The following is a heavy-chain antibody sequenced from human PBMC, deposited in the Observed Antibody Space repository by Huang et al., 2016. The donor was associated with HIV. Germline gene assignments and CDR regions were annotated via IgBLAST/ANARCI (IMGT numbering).Heavy chain of an antibody. D-gene: IGHD3-10*01. CDR3: ARLPGSITMIRGVITDPY. CDR2: IYYSGGT. Sequence: QLQLQESGPGLVKPSETLSLTCTVSGGPIRSDNYYWGWIRQPPGKGLEWIGRIYYSGGTYDNPSLKRRVTITVDTSKNHFSLRMRSVTAADTAVYYCARLPGSITMIRGVITDPYWGQGTLVTVSS. CDR1: GGPIRSDNYY. V-gene: IGHV4-39*02. J-gene: IGHJ4*02.